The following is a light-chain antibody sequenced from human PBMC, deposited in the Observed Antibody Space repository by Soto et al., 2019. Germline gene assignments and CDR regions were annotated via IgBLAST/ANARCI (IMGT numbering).Light chain of an antibody. CDR1: QTISHW. V-gene: IGKV1-5*01. CDR3: QQYNSYSEA. J-gene: IGKJ1*01. CDR2: DAS. Sequence: DIQMTQSPSTLSASVGDRVTITCRASQTISHWLAWYQQKPGKAPKLLIYDASGLESGVPSRFSGSGSGIEFTLTISSLQPDDFATYYCQQYNSYSEAFGQGTKVDIK.